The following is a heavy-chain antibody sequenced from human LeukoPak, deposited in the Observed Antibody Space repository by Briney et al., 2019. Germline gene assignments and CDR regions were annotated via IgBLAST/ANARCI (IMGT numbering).Heavy chain of an antibody. V-gene: IGHV3-21*01. CDR2: ISSSSSYI. CDR1: GFTFSSYS. CDR3: ARDRDNFWSGYYSGPDY. D-gene: IGHD3-3*01. Sequence: GGSLRLSCAASGFTFSSYSMNWVRQAPGKGLEWVSSISSSSSYIYYADSVKGRFTISRDNAKNSLYLQMNSLRAEDTAVYYCARDRDNFWSGYYSGPDYWGQGTLVTVSS. J-gene: IGHJ4*02.